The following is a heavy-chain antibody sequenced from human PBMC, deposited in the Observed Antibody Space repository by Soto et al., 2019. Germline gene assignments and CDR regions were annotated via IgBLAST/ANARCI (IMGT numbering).Heavy chain of an antibody. J-gene: IGHJ1*01. CDR3: ASLYCSGGSCYSAYFQH. CDR1: GGTFSSYA. CDR2: IIPIFGTA. V-gene: IGHV1-69*06. D-gene: IGHD2-15*01. Sequence: GASVKVSCKASGGTFSSYAISWVRQAPGQGLEWMGGIIPIFGTANYAQKFQGRVTITADKSTSTAYMELSSLRSKDTAVYYCASLYCSGGSCYSAYFQHWGQGTLVTVSS.